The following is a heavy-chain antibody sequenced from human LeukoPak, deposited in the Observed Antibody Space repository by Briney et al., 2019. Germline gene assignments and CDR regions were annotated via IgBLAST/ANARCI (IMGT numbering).Heavy chain of an antibody. D-gene: IGHD3-22*01. J-gene: IGHJ4*02. CDR3: ARSLTYYYDSSGYPDEG. CDR2: IYTSGST. CDR1: GGSISSYY. Sequence: SETLSLTCTVSGGSISSYYWSWIRQPAGKGLEWIGRIYTSGSTNYNPSLKSRVTMSVDTSKNQFSLKLSSVTAADTAVYYCARSLTYYYDSSGYPDEGWGQGTLVTVSS. V-gene: IGHV4-4*07.